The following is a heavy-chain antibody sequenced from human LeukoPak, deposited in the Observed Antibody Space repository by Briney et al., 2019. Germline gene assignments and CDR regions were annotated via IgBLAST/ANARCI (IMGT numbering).Heavy chain of an antibody. V-gene: IGHV3-33*01. CDR2: IWYDGSNK. J-gene: IGHJ4*02. D-gene: IGHD6-6*01. Sequence: PGRSLRLSCAASGFTFSSYGMHWVRQAPDKGLEWVAVIWYDGSNKYYADSVKGRFTISRDNSKNTLYLQMNSLRAEDTAVYYCARDSSIAAFDYWGQGTLVTVSS. CDR3: ARDSSIAAFDY. CDR1: GFTFSSYG.